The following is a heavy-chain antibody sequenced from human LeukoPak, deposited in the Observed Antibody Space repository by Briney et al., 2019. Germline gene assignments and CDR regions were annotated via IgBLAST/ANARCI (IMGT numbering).Heavy chain of an antibody. CDR1: GGSISSYY. V-gene: IGHV4-59*01. D-gene: IGHD6-13*01. J-gene: IGHJ4*02. Sequence: KTSETQSLTCTVSGGSISSYYWSWIRQPPGKGLEWIGYIYYSGSTNYNPSLKGRVTISVDTSKNQFSLKLSSVTAADTAVYYCASQGIAAAGNEFDYWGQGTLVTVSS. CDR2: IYYSGST. CDR3: ASQGIAAAGNEFDY.